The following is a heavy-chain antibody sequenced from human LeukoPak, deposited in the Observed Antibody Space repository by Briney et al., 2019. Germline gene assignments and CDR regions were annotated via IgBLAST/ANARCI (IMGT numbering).Heavy chain of an antibody. CDR1: GFTFSNHG. D-gene: IGHD7-27*01. J-gene: IGHJ4*02. V-gene: IGHV3-23*01. Sequence: GGSLRLSCAASGFTFSNHGMNWVRQAPGKGLEWLSGVSPPGGGTYYADSVKGRLTISRDDSKNTLSLQMNSLRVEDTATYYCARDLAWGAFDYWGQGTLVTVSS. CDR2: VSPPGGGT. CDR3: ARDLAWGAFDY.